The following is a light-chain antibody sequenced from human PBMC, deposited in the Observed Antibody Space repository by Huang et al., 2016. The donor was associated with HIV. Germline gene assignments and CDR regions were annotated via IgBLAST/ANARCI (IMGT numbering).Light chain of an antibody. J-gene: IGKJ3*01. CDR2: DAS. V-gene: IGKV1-33*01. Sequence: DIQMTQSPSSLSASVGDRVTITCQAIQDISNYLNWYQKKLGKAPKLLIDDASNLETGVPSRFSGSGSGTDFTFTISSLQPEDIATYYCQQYDNLPFTFGPGTKVDIK. CDR3: QQYDNLPFT. CDR1: QDISNY.